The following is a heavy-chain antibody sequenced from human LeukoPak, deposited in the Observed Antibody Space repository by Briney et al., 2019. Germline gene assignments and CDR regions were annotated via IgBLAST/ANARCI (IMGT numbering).Heavy chain of an antibody. Sequence: ASVKVSCKASGYTFTGYYMHWVRQAPGQGLEWMGWINPESGGTKTAQMFQGRVTMTGDTSLSTASMELSRLRSDDTAFYYCARAYCGGNCLPNDFDYWGQGTLVTVSS. CDR2: INPESGGT. J-gene: IGHJ4*02. CDR3: ARAYCGGNCLPNDFDY. D-gene: IGHD2-21*02. CDR1: GYTFTGYY. V-gene: IGHV1-2*02.